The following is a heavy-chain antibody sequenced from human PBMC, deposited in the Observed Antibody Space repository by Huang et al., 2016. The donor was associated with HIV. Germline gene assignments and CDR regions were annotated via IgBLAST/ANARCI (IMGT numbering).Heavy chain of an antibody. V-gene: IGHV4-39*01. CDR1: GGSISSSSYY. CDR2: IYYDGST. J-gene: IGHJ6*02. D-gene: IGHD6-13*01. Sequence: QLQLQESGPGLVKPSETLSLTCTVSGGSISSSSYYWGWIRQPPGKGLEWIGNIYYDGSTYYNPSLKSRVTISVDTSKNLFSLKVNSMTAADTAVYFCAREAAGYYYYYGMDVWGQGTTVIVSS. CDR3: AREAAGYYYYYGMDV.